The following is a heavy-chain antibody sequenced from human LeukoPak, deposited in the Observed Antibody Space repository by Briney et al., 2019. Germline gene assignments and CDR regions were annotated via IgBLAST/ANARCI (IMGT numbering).Heavy chain of an antibody. CDR2: ITSSSSI. CDR1: GFTFSSYT. Sequence: GGSLRLSCAASGFTFSSYTMNWVRQAPGKGLEWVSYITSSSSIYYADSVKGRFIISRDNAKNSLYLQMNSLRDEDTAVYYCARDLYGYYAFDYWGQGTLVTVSS. J-gene: IGHJ4*02. CDR3: ARDLYGYYAFDY. V-gene: IGHV3-48*02. D-gene: IGHD4-17*01.